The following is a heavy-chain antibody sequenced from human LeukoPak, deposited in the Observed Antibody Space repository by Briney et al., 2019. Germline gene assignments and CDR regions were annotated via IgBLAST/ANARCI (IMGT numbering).Heavy chain of an antibody. Sequence: GGSLRLSCAASGFTFSSYAMSWVRQAPGKGLEWVSAISGSGGSTYYADSVKGRFTISRDNSKNTLYPQMNSLRAEDTAVYYCAKEHTYDFWSGYSNWFDPWGQGTLVTVSS. D-gene: IGHD3-3*01. CDR1: GFTFSSYA. V-gene: IGHV3-23*01. CDR2: ISGSGGST. J-gene: IGHJ5*02. CDR3: AKEHTYDFWSGYSNWFDP.